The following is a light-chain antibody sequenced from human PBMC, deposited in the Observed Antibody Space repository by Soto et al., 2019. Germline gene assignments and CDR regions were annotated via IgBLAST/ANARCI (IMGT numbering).Light chain of an antibody. V-gene: IGKV3-20*01. J-gene: IGKJ2*01. CDR1: QSVSSSY. CDR3: QQYGSSPPYT. Sequence: EIVLTQSPGTLSLSPGERATLSCRASQSVSSSYLAWYQQKPGQAPRLLIYGASSRATGIPDRFSGSGSGTDFTLIISRLELEDFAVYYCQQYGSSPPYTFGQGTKLEIK. CDR2: GAS.